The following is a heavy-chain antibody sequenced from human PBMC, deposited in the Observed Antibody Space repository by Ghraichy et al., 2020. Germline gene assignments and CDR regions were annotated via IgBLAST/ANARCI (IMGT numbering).Heavy chain of an antibody. CDR2: INHSGST. CDR1: GGSFSGYY. CDR3: ARVGSGSYYN. Sequence: TLSLTCAVYGGSFSGYYWSWIRQPPGKGLEWIGEINHSGSTNYNPSLKSRVTISVDTSKNQFSLKLSSVTAADTAVYYCARVGSGSYYNWGQGTLVTVSS. V-gene: IGHV4-34*01. D-gene: IGHD3-10*01. J-gene: IGHJ4*02.